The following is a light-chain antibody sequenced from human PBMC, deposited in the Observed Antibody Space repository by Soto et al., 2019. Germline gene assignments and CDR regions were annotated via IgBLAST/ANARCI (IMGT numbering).Light chain of an antibody. V-gene: IGKV1-39*01. CDR1: QSIVTY. J-gene: IGKJ1*01. Sequence: DIQMTQSPSSLAASVGDRATITCRASQSIVTYLNGYLQKPGKAPKLLIYAASNLQSGVPSRFSGSGSGTDFTLTISSLQPEDFATYFCQQSYSTPPWTFGQGTKVDIK. CDR2: AAS. CDR3: QQSYSTPPWT.